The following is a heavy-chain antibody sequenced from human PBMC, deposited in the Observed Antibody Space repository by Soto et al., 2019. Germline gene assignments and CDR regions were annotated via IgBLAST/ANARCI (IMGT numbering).Heavy chain of an antibody. J-gene: IGHJ4*02. V-gene: IGHV4-39*01. CDR3: ARQRTTVVSPAYFQH. CDR1: CESISSSSYY. D-gene: IGHD4-17*01. CDR2: IYYSGRT. Sequence: SETLSLTCIVSCESISSSSYYWGWIHQPPVKGLEWIGSIYYSGRTYYNPSFKSRVTISIDTSKNQFSLKLSSVTATDTAVYYCARQRTTVVSPAYFQHLGQGALVSV.